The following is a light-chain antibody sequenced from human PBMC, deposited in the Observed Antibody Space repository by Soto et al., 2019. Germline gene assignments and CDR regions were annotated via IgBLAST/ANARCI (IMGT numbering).Light chain of an antibody. Sequence: EVVLTPSPGTLSVSPGEGATLSRRASQSVSSNYLAWYRQKPGQAPRLLIYSASTRATGIPARFSGSGSGTEFTLSIGSLQSEDFAVYYCQQYGSTPRTFGQGTKVDIK. CDR2: SAS. CDR1: QSVSSNY. CDR3: QQYGSTPRT. J-gene: IGKJ1*01. V-gene: IGKV3-20*01.